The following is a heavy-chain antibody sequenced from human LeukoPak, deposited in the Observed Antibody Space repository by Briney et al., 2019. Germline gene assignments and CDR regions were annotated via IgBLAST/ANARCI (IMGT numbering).Heavy chain of an antibody. Sequence: SETLSLTCTVSGGSISSYYRSWIRQPPGKGLEWIGYIYYSGSTNYNPSLKSRVTISVDTFKNQFSLKLSSVTAADTAVYYCARTTVAIPVNYGMDVWGQGTTVTVSS. D-gene: IGHD4-23*01. CDR2: IYYSGST. CDR1: GGSISSYY. J-gene: IGHJ6*02. V-gene: IGHV4-59*01. CDR3: ARTTVAIPVNYGMDV.